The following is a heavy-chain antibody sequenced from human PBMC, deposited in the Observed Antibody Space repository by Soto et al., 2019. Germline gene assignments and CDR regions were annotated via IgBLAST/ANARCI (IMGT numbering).Heavy chain of an antibody. V-gene: IGHV3-21*01. CDR1: GFTFSSYS. CDR2: ISSSSSYI. CDR3: ARDSYYYDSSGYYRGGYYYGMDV. J-gene: IGHJ6*02. D-gene: IGHD3-22*01. Sequence: GGSLRLSCAASGFTFSSYSMNWVRQAPGKGLEWVSSISSSSSYIYYADSVKGRFTISRDNAKNSLYLQMNSLRAEDTAVYYCARDSYYYDSSGYYRGGYYYGMDVWGQGTTVTV.